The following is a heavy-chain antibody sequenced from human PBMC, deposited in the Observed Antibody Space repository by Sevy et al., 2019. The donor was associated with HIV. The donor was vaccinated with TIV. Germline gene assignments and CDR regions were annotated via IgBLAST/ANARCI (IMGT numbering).Heavy chain of an antibody. Sequence: GGSLRLSCAASRFTFSSYGMHWVRQAPGKGLEWVAVIWYDGSNKYYADSVKGRFTISRDNSKNTLYLQMNSLRAEDTAVYYCARDLGGWMGDAFDIWGQGTMVTVSS. CDR2: IWYDGSNK. V-gene: IGHV3-33*01. CDR1: RFTFSSYG. D-gene: IGHD5-12*01. J-gene: IGHJ3*02. CDR3: ARDLGGWMGDAFDI.